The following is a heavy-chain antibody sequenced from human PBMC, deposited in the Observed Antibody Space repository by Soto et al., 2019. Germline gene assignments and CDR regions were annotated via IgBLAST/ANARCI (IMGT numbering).Heavy chain of an antibody. CDR1: GFTLSSYW. D-gene: IGHD1-7*01. CDR2: INVDGSRT. V-gene: IGHV3-74*01. CDR3: GRDLGNYDRYYLAY. J-gene: IGHJ4*02. Sequence: EVQLVESGGGLVEPGGFLRLSCAASGFTLSSYWMHWVRQVPGKGLMWVSRINVDGSRTNYADSVKGRFTISRDNAKNTLYLQMNSLRGEDTAVYYCGRDLGNYDRYYLAYWGQGTLVTVSS.